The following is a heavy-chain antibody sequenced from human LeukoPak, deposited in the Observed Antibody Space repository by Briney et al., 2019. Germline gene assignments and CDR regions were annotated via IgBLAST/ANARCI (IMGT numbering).Heavy chain of an antibody. CDR2: ISSSDSTI. J-gene: IGHJ4*02. Sequence: GGSLRLSCAASGFTFSSYAMSWVRQPPGKGLEWVSCISSSDSTIYYADSVKGRFTISRDNAKNSLYLQMNSLRAEDTAVYYCARDYGGSSPFDYWGQGTLVTVSS. V-gene: IGHV3-48*03. CDR3: ARDYGGSSPFDY. D-gene: IGHD4-23*01. CDR1: GFTFSSYA.